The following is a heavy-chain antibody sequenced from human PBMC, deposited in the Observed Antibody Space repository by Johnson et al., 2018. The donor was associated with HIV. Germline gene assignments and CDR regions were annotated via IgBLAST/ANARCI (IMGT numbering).Heavy chain of an antibody. CDR3: AKEGEERWLQLGDAFDI. CDR2: ISSDGSNK. V-gene: IGHV3-30*14. D-gene: IGHD5-24*01. J-gene: IGHJ3*02. Sequence: QVQLVESGGGVVQPGRSLRLSCAASGFTFRNYAMHWVRQAPGKGLEWVAFISSDGSNKYYADSVKGRFPLSRDNSKNTLYLQMNSLRAEDTAVDYCAKEGEERWLQLGDAFDIWGQGTMVTVSS. CDR1: GFTFRNYA.